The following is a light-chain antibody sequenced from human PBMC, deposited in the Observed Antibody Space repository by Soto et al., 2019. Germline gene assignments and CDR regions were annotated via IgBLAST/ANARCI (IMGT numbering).Light chain of an antibody. J-gene: IGKJ3*01. CDR3: HQYNEWLPIRLT. Sequence: EIVMTQSPATVSVSPGERATLSCRASQSVSSKLAWYQQRPGQAPRLLIYGASTRTTGIPARFSGSGSGTEFTLIISSLLSEDFAVYYCHQYNEWLPIRLTFGPVTKVDIK. V-gene: IGKV3-15*01. CDR2: GAS. CDR1: QSVSSK.